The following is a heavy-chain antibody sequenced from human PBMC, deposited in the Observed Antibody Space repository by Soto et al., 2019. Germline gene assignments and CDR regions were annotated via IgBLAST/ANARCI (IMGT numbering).Heavy chain of an antibody. V-gene: IGHV6-1*01. CDR2: TYYRSKWYN. D-gene: IGHD2-15*01. J-gene: IGHJ6*02. Sequence: PSQTLSLTCAISGDSVSSNSAAWNWIRQSPSRGLEWLGRTYYRSKWYNDYAVSVESRITINPDTSKNQFSLQLNSVTPEDTAVYYCARGVVVAATGYYYYGMDVWGQGTTVTVSS. CDR3: ARGVVVAATGYYYYGMDV. CDR1: GDSVSSNSAA.